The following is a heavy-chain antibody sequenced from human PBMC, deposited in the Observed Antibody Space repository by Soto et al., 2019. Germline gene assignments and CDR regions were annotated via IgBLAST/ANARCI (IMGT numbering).Heavy chain of an antibody. CDR3: ARGKWLRSYYYYGMDV. CDR2: IIPIFGTA. Sequence: QVQLVQSGAEVKKPGSSVMVSCKASGDTFSSYAISWVRQAPGQGLEWMGGIIPIFGTANYAQKFQGRVTITADESTSTAYMELSSLRSEDTAVYYCARGKWLRSYYYYGMDVWGQGTTVTVSS. V-gene: IGHV1-69*01. D-gene: IGHD5-12*01. CDR1: GDTFSSYA. J-gene: IGHJ6*02.